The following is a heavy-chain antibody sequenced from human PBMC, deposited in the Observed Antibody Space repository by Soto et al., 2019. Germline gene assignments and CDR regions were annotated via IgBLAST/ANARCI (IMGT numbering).Heavy chain of an antibody. J-gene: IGHJ4*02. CDR2: IDPSDSYT. CDR3: ERLVGDILTGYYVDY. CDR1: GYSFTSYW. V-gene: IGHV5-10-1*01. D-gene: IGHD3-9*01. Sequence: PGESLKISCKGSGYSFTSYWISWVRQMPGKGLEWMGRIDPSDSYTNYSPSFQGHVTISADKSISTAYLQWSSLKASDTAMYYCERLVGDILTGYYVDYWGQGTLVTVSS.